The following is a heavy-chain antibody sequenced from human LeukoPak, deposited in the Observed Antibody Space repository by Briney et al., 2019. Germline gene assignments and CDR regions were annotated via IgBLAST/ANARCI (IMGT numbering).Heavy chain of an antibody. CDR2: IRSEASGGTT. D-gene: IGHD7-27*01. CDR3: TKGWGDY. CDR1: GFTFGEYA. J-gene: IGHJ4*02. Sequence: GGSLRLSCSTSGFTFGEYAMSWFRQAPGKRLELVGFIRSEASGGTTEHVASVKGRFTISRDDSEGLAYLQMTSLKIEDTAVYHCTKGWGDYWGRGTLVTVSS. V-gene: IGHV3-49*03.